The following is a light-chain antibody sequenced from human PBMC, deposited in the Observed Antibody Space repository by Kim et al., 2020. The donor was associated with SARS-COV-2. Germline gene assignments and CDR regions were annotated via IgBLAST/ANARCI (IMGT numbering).Light chain of an antibody. CDR1: NIGSKP. CDR2: YND. CDR3: QVWDSNSDHVV. Sequence: SYELTQPPPVSVAPGKTARITCGGNNIGSKPVHWYQQKPGQVPILVIFYNDGRPSGIPERFSGSNSGNTATLTINRVEAGDEADYYCQVWDSNSDHVVFGGGTQLTVL. V-gene: IGLV3-21*04. J-gene: IGLJ2*01.